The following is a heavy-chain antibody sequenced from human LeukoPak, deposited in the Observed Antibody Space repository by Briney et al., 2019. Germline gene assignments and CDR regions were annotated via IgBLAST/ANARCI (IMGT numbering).Heavy chain of an antibody. Sequence: SETLSLTCAVYGGSFSGYYWSWIRQPPGKGLEWIGEINHSGSTNYNPSLKSRVTISVDTSKNQFSLKLSSVTAADTAVYYCALYDFWSGYPTYWGQGTLVTVSS. CDR3: ALYDFWSGYPTY. CDR1: GGSFSGYY. D-gene: IGHD3-3*01. V-gene: IGHV4-34*01. J-gene: IGHJ4*02. CDR2: INHSGST.